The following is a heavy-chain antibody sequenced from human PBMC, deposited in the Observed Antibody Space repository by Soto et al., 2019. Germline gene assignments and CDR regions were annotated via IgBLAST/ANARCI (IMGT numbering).Heavy chain of an antibody. V-gene: IGHV3-13*01. D-gene: IGHD2-15*01. CDR2: IGSDYKT. J-gene: IGHJ4*02. CDR1: GFIFRNYD. CDR3: SRRYCSADSCPGTGFDY. Sequence: GGSLRLSCAASGFIFRNYDMHWVRQGTGKGLEWVSAIGSDYKTYYAGSVKGRFTISRENAGNSLYLQMNSLTAGDTATYYCSRRYCSADSCPGTGFDYWGRGSLVTVSS.